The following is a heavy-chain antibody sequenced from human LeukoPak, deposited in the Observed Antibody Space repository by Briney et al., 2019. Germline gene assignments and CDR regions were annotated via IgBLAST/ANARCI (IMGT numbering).Heavy chain of an antibody. Sequence: PGGSLRLSCAASGFTFSSYAMSWVRQAPGKGLEWVASINSDGSEGYYADVVKGRFTISRDNAKNSLYLQINSLRAEDTVVYYCARSSYSSSSSVWGQGTMVTVSS. CDR3: ARSSYSSSSSV. CDR2: INSDGSEG. D-gene: IGHD6-6*01. CDR1: GFTFSSYA. V-gene: IGHV3-7*03. J-gene: IGHJ3*01.